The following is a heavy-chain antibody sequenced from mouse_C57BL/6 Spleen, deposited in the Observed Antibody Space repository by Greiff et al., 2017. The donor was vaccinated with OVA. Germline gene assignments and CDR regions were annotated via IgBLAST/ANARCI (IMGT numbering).Heavy chain of an antibody. V-gene: IGHV3-6*01. Sequence: DVQLQESGPGLVKPSQSLSLTCSVTGYSITSGYYWNWIRQFPGNKLEWMGYISYDGSNNYNPSLKNRISITRDTSKNQFFLKLNSVTTEDTATYYCAREGAYYSNYDYAMDYWGQGTSVTVSS. CDR3: AREGAYYSNYDYAMDY. CDR1: GYSITSGYY. J-gene: IGHJ4*01. D-gene: IGHD2-5*01. CDR2: ISYDGSN.